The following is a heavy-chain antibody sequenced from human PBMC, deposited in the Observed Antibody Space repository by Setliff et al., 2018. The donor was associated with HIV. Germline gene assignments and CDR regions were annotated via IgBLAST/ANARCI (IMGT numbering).Heavy chain of an antibody. Sequence: GASVKVSCKTSGYTFTNYAIQWVRQAPGQGLQWMGWINAGNGNTKYSQEFQGRVTITRDTSASTAYMELSSLRFEDMAMYYCARERDSSGYQFDLWGQGTLVTVSS. V-gene: IGHV1-3*03. CDR1: GYTFTNYA. CDR3: ARERDSSGYQFDL. CDR2: INAGNGNT. J-gene: IGHJ5*02. D-gene: IGHD3-22*01.